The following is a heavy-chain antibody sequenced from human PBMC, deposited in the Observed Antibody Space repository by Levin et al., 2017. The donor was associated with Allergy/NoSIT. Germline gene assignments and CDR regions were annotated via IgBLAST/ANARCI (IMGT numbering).Heavy chain of an antibody. CDR3: AREDGSTFDF. V-gene: IGHV4-31*03. Sequence: SETLSLTCTVSGGSISGGGHHWTWIRQHPEKGLEWIGYIYYSGSTFYNPSLKSRLMISVDTSKNQFSLNVSSVTAADTAVYYCAREDGSTFDFWGQGALVTVAS. CDR1: GGSISGGGHH. CDR2: IYYSGST. D-gene: IGHD2-2*03. J-gene: IGHJ4*02.